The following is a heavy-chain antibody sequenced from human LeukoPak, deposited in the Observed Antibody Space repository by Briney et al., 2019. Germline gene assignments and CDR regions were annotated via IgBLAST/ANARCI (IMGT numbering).Heavy chain of an antibody. J-gene: IGHJ4*02. V-gene: IGHV3-53*01. Sequence: PGGSLRLSCAASGFTVSSNYMSRVRQAPGKGLEWVSVTYSGGSTYYADSVKGRFTISRDNSKNTLYLQMNSLRAEDTAVYYCAGGDSSGWYNYWGQGTLVTVSS. CDR2: TYSGGST. CDR3: AGGDSSGWYNY. CDR1: GFTVSSNY. D-gene: IGHD6-19*01.